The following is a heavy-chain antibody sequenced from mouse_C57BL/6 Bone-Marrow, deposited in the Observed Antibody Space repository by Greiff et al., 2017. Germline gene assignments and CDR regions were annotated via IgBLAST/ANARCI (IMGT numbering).Heavy chain of an antibody. Sequence: EVKWVESGGDLVKPGGSLKLSCAASGFTFSSYGMSWVRQTPDKRLEWVATISSGGGYTYYPDSVKGRFTISRDNAKNTLYLQMSSLKSEDTAMYYCARQYYDRGTCFAYWGKGTMVTVSA. V-gene: IGHV5-6*01. J-gene: IGHJ3*01. D-gene: IGHD1-1*01. CDR3: ARQYYDRGTCFAY. CDR1: GFTFSSYG. CDR2: ISSGGGYT.